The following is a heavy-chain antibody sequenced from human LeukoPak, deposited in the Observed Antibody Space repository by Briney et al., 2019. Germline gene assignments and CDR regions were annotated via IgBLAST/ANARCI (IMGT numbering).Heavy chain of an antibody. CDR1: GFIFSSYG. D-gene: IGHD3-10*01. Sequence: GGSLRLSCAASGFIFSSYGMHWVRQAPGKGLEWVAVISSDGSNKYYSDSVKGRFTISRDNSKNALYLQTNSLRAEDTAVYYCANGFTWFVAWGQGTLVTVSS. CDR3: ANGFTWFVA. J-gene: IGHJ5*02. CDR2: ISSDGSNK. V-gene: IGHV3-30*18.